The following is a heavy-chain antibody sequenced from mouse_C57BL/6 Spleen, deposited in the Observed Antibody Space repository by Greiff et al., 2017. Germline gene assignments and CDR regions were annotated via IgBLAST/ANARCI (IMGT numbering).Heavy chain of an antibody. CDR3: ARSDGSSYEGWYFDV. J-gene: IGHJ1*03. CDR2: IYPRDGST. D-gene: IGHD1-1*01. V-gene: IGHV1-78*01. CDR1: GYTFTDHT. Sequence: QVQLQQSDAELVKPGASVKISCKVSGYTFTDHTIHWMKQRPEQGLEWIGYIYPRDGSTKYNEKFKGKATLTADKSSSTAYMQLNSLTSEDSAVYYCARSDGSSYEGWYFDVWGTGTTVTVSS.